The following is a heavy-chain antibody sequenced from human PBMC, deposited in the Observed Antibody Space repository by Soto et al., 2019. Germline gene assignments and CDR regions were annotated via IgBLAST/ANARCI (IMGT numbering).Heavy chain of an antibody. V-gene: IGHV3-30-3*01. CDR3: ASDIVVVVAATPGVY. CDR1: VFTFSSYA. J-gene: IGHJ4*02. Sequence: PWWSLRLSCSASVFTFSSYAMHWFRQAPGKGLEWVAVISYDGSNKYYADSVKGRFTISRDNSKNTLYLQMNSLRAEDTAVYYCASDIVVVVAATPGVYWGQGTLVTVSS. CDR2: ISYDGSNK. D-gene: IGHD2-15*01.